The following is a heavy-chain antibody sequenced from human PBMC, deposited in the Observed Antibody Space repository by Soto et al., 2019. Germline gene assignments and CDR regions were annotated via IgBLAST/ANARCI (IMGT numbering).Heavy chain of an antibody. J-gene: IGHJ5*02. CDR2: VQMSGTT. V-gene: IGHV4-4*07. Sequence: LSLTCAVSGASVRSYHWSWIRQAAGKGLEWIGRVQMSGTTNYNPSLKTRVTMSLDTSKNEVSLRMTSVTAADTAVYFCAKDRSTMRWFDPWGQGILVTVSS. CDR3: AKDRSTMRWFDP. CDR1: GASVRSYH. D-gene: IGHD1-1*01.